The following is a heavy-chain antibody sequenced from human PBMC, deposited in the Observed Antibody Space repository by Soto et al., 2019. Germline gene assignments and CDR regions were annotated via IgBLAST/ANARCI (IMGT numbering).Heavy chain of an antibody. CDR2: IYYSGST. Sequence: PSETLSLTCPVSGGSVSSGSYYWSWIRQPPGRVLEWIGYIYYSGSTNYNPSLKSRVTISVDTSKNQFSLKLSSVTAADTAVYYCARDRNYYCMDVWGQGTTVTVS. J-gene: IGHJ6*02. CDR1: GGSVSSGSYY. V-gene: IGHV4-61*01. CDR3: ARDRNYYCMDV.